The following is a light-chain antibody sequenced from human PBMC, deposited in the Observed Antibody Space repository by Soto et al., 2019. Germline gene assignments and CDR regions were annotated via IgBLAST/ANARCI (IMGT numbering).Light chain of an antibody. CDR1: QTISSY. V-gene: IGKV1-39*01. J-gene: IGKJ4*01. CDR3: QQSYSIPLT. CDR2: AAS. Sequence: DIQMTQSPSSLSASVGDRVTITCRASQTISSYLNWYQQRPGKAPKFLIHAASPLQSGVPSRFSGSGSGTQFTLTISSLQPEDFATYYCQQSYSIPLTFGGGTKVEIK.